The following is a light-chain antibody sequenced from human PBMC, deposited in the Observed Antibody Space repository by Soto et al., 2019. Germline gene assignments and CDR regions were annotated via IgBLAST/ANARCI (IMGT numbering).Light chain of an antibody. Sequence: QSALTQPASVSGSPGQSLTISYTGTSSDVGGYDYVSWYQQHPGKAPKLMIYDVSNRPSGVSNRFSGSKSGNTASLTISGLQAEDEADFYCSSYTSSSSYVFGTGTKVTVL. J-gene: IGLJ1*01. CDR2: DVS. CDR3: SSYTSSSSYV. V-gene: IGLV2-14*01. CDR1: SSDVGGYDY.